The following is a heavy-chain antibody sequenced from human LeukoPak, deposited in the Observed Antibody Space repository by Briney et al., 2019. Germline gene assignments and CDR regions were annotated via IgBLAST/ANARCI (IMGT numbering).Heavy chain of an antibody. J-gene: IGHJ3*02. Sequence: ASVKVSCKASGYTFTSYGISWVRQAPGQGLEWMGWISAYNGNTNYAQKLQGRVTMTTDTSTSTAYMELRGLRSDDTAVYYCARGYYDILTGHSDDAFDIWGQGTMVTVSS. CDR3: ARGYYDILTGHSDDAFDI. D-gene: IGHD3-9*01. CDR2: ISAYNGNT. CDR1: GYTFTSYG. V-gene: IGHV1-18*01.